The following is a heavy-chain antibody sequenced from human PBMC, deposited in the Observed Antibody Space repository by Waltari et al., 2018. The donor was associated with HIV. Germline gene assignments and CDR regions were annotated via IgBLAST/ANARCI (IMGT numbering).Heavy chain of an antibody. CDR2: IYHSGST. D-gene: IGHD5-12*01. Sequence: QVQLQESGPGLVKPSETLSLTCAVSGYSISSGYSWGWIRQPPGKGLEWIGSIYHSGSTYYNPSLKSRVTISVDTSKNQFSLKLSSVTAADTAVYYCARVTLEGMVATNFDYWGQGTLVTVSS. J-gene: IGHJ4*02. CDR1: GYSISSGYS. CDR3: ARVTLEGMVATNFDY. V-gene: IGHV4-38-2*01.